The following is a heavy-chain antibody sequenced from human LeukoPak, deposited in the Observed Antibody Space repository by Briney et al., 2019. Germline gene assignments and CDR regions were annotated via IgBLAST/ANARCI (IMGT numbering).Heavy chain of an antibody. CDR1: GGSISSGDYY. V-gene: IGHV4-30-4*01. CDR2: IYYSGST. CDR3: ARGSIYGSGRIEDAFDI. J-gene: IGHJ3*02. Sequence: SQTLSLTCTVSGGSISSGDYYWSWIRQPPGKGLEWIGYIYYSGSTYYNPSLKSRVTISVDTSKNQFSLKLSSVTAADTAAYYCARGSIYGSGRIEDAFDIWGQGTMVTVSS. D-gene: IGHD3-10*01.